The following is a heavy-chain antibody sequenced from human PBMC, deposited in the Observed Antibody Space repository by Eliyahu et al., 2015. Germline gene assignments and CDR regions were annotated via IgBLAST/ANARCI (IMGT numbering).Heavy chain of an antibody. V-gene: IGHV4-34*01. D-gene: IGHD1-14*01. CDR3: ARGPGWGYYYYYGMDV. J-gene: IGHJ6*02. CDR1: GGSFSGYY. Sequence: QVQLQQWGAGLLKPSETLSLTCAVYGGSFSGYYWSWIRQPPGKGLEWIGEINHSGSTNYNPSLKSRVTISVDTSKNQFSLKLSSVTAADTAVYYCARGPGWGYYYYYGMDVWGQGTTVTVSS. CDR2: INHSGST.